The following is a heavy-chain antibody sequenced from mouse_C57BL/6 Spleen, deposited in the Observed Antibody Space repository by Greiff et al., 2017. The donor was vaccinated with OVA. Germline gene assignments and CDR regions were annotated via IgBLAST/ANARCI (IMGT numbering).Heavy chain of an antibody. J-gene: IGHJ2*01. CDR3: ASGAAQATLDY. Sequence: VQVVESGAELARPGASVKLSCKASGYTFTSYGISWVKQRTGQGLEWIGEIYPRSGNTYYNEKFKGKATLTADKSSSTAYMELRSLTSEDSAVYFCASGAAQATLDYWGQGTTLTVSS. CDR1: GYTFTSYG. CDR2: IYPRSGNT. V-gene: IGHV1-81*01. D-gene: IGHD3-2*02.